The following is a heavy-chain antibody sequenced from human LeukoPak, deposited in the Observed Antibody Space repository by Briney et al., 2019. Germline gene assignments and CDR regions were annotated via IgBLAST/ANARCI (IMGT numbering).Heavy chain of an antibody. J-gene: IGHJ4*02. CDR2: IYYSGST. D-gene: IGHD1-26*01. CDR3: PRGCGSYHTAYMN. V-gene: IGHV4-59*08. Sequence: KPSETLSLTCTVSDGSISSYYWSWIRQPPGKGLEWIGYIYYSGSTNYNPSLKSRVTISIDTSKNQFSLKLSSVTAADTAMYYCPRGCGSYHTAYMNWGQGSPVTVPS. CDR1: DGSISSYY.